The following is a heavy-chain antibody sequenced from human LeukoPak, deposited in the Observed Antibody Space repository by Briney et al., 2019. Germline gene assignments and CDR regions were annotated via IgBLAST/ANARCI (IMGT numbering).Heavy chain of an antibody. V-gene: IGHV4-59*08. CDR2: IYYSGST. J-gene: IGHJ3*02. D-gene: IGHD3-22*01. Sequence: SETLSLTRTVPGGSISSYYWSWIRQPPGKGLEWIGYIYYSGSTNYSPSLKSRVTISVDTSKNQFSLKLSSVTAADTAVYYCARLRYYDSSGSNAFDIWGQGTMVTVSS. CDR1: GGSISSYY. CDR3: ARLRYYDSSGSNAFDI.